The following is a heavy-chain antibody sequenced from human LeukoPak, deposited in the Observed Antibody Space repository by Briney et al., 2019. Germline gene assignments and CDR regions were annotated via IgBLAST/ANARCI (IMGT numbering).Heavy chain of an antibody. V-gene: IGHV3-21*01. CDR1: VVTFSSYG. Sequence: GGCLRLSCAASVVTFSSYGMNWARQAPGKGLEWVSSISSSSSYIYYADSVKGRFTISRDNAKNSLYLQMNSLRAEDTAVYYCARVFHGSGDYWGQGTLVTVSS. CDR2: ISSSSSYI. J-gene: IGHJ4*02. CDR3: ARVFHGSGDY. D-gene: IGHD3-10*01.